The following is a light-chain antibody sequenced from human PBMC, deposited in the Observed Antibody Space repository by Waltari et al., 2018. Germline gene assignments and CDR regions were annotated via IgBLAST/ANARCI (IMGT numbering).Light chain of an antibody. Sequence: EIVLTQSPGTLSLSPGERATLSCRASQSVSRTLAWYQQKPGQAPRLLIYGASTRATGIPERFSGGGSGTDFSLTISRLEPEYFAVYYCQHYVRLPATFGQGTKVEIK. CDR2: GAS. J-gene: IGKJ1*01. CDR3: QHYVRLPAT. V-gene: IGKV3-20*01. CDR1: QSVSRT.